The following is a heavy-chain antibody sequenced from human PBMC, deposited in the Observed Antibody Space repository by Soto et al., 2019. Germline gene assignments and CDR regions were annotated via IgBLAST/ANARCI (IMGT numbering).Heavy chain of an antibody. CDR2: ITSYGDTT. J-gene: IGHJ4*02. Sequence: EVQLVESGGGLVHPEGSLRLSCAASGFTFSTYAMSWVRQAPGKGLEWVSGITSYGDTTYYADSVKGRFSISRDNSKNTLYLQMNGLRVEDTAVYYCANSPTTVAGTNYYFDYWGQGTLVTVSS. D-gene: IGHD6-19*01. CDR3: ANSPTTVAGTNYYFDY. V-gene: IGHV3-23*04. CDR1: GFTFSTYA.